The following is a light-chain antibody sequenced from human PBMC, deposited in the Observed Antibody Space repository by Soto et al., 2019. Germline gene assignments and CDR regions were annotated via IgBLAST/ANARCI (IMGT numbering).Light chain of an antibody. Sequence: TQSPSTLSASVGDRVTVTCRASQSISSWLAWYQQKPGQAPRLLIYGAFNRATGIPARFSGSGSGADFTLTISSLEPEDFAVYYCQQRNIWPPVTFGQGTRLEIK. CDR2: GAF. CDR1: QSISSW. V-gene: IGKV3-11*01. CDR3: QQRNIWPPVT. J-gene: IGKJ5*01.